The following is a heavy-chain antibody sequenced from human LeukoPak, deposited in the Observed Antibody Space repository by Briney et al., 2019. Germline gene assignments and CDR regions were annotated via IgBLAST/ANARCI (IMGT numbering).Heavy chain of an antibody. V-gene: IGHV1-18*01. J-gene: IGHJ6*02. D-gene: IGHD3-9*01. CDR1: GYTVTSYG. CDR3: ARDVIRYFDWLPNYYYGMDV. Sequence: ASVKVSCKASGYTVTSYGISWVRQAPGQGLEWMGWISAYNGNTNYAQKLQGRVTMTTDTSTSTAYMELRSLRSDDTAVYYCARDVIRYFDWLPNYYYGMDVWGQGTTVTVSS. CDR2: ISAYNGNT.